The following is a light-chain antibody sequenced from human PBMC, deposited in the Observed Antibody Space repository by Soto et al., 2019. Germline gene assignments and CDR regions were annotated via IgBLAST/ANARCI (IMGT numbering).Light chain of an antibody. V-gene: IGKV4-1*01. Sequence: DIVMTQSPDSLTVSLGERATINCKSSQSVYNSNDKNYLAWYQQKPGQPPKLHLYWGSTRESGVPDRFSGSGSGTDFTLTLSSRQGADVAVYYCQQYHSTPSTFGQGTKLEIK. J-gene: IGKJ2*01. CDR1: QSVYNSNDKNY. CDR2: WGS. CDR3: QQYHSTPST.